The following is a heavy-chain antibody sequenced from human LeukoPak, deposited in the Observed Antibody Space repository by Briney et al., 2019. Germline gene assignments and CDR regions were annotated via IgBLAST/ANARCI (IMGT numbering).Heavy chain of an antibody. J-gene: IGHJ4*02. CDR3: ARTGGIVVVAATVDY. Sequence: PSETLSLTCTVSGGSISSYYWSWIRQPAGKGLEWIGRIYTSGSTNYNPSLKSRVTMSVDTSKNQFSLKLSSVTAADTAVYYCARTGGIVVVAATVDYWGQGTLVTVSS. D-gene: IGHD2-15*01. V-gene: IGHV4-4*07. CDR1: GGSISSYY. CDR2: IYTSGST.